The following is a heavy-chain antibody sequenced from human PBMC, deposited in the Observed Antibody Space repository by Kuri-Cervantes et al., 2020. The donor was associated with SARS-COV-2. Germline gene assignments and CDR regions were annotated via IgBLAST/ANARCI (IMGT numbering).Heavy chain of an antibody. D-gene: IGHD3-22*01. J-gene: IGHJ3*01. CDR3: ATEGYSIIIWAFAH. CDR2: FDPEDGET. Sequence: ASVKVSCKVSGYTLTELSMHWVRQAPGKGLEWMGGFDPEDGETIYAQKIQGRVTMTEDTSTDTAYMELSSLRSEDTAVYYCATEGYSIIIWAFAHWGQGTKVTVSS. CDR1: GYTLTELS. V-gene: IGHV1-24*01.